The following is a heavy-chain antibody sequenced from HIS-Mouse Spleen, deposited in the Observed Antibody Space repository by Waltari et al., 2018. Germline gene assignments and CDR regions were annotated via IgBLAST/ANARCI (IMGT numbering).Heavy chain of an antibody. V-gene: IGHV4-39*07. J-gene: IGHJ2*01. CDR3: AREIPYSSSWYDWYFDL. CDR1: GGSXRSXXXY. Sequence: QLQLQESGPGXVKXXETLSLTXTAPGGSXRSXXXYWGWIRQPPGKGLEWIGSIYYSGSTYYNPSLXSRVTISVDTSKNQFSLKLSSVTAADTAVYYCAREIPYSSSWYDWYFDLWGRGTLVTVSS. D-gene: IGHD6-13*01. CDR2: IYYSGST.